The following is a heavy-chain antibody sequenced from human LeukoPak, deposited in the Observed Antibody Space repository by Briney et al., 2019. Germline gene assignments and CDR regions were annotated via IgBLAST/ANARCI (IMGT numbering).Heavy chain of an antibody. D-gene: IGHD1-26*01. Sequence: GGSLRLSCTASGFTFSSYGMNWIRQAPGKGLEWVSSISSSSSYIYYADSVKGRFTISRDNAKNSLYLQMNSLRAEDTAVYYCARERKVGAIDYWGQGTLVTVSS. CDR2: ISSSSSYI. V-gene: IGHV3-21*01. CDR3: ARERKVGAIDY. CDR1: GFTFSSYG. J-gene: IGHJ4*02.